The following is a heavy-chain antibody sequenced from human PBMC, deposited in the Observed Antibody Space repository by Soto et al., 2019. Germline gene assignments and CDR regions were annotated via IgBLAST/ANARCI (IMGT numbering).Heavy chain of an antibody. D-gene: IGHD3-10*01. V-gene: IGHV3-21*01. CDR3: ARVPYYGSGSYYSPFDYHYGMDV. CDR1: GFTFSSYS. CDR2: ISSSSSYI. Sequence: GGSLRLSCAASGFTFSSYSMNWVRQAPGKGLEWVSSISSSSSYIYYADSVKGRFTISRDNAKNSLYLQMNSLRAEDTAVYYCARVPYYGSGSYYSPFDYHYGMDVWGQGTTVTVSS. J-gene: IGHJ6*02.